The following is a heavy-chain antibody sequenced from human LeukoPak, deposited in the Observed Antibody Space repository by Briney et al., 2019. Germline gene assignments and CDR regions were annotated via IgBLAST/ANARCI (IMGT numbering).Heavy chain of an antibody. V-gene: IGHV1-3*01. CDR3: ARGVGYCSGGSCLRDLDY. J-gene: IGHJ4*02. CDR1: GYTFTSYA. Sequence: GASVKVSCKASGYTFTSYAMHWVRQAPGQRLEWMGWINAGNGNTKYSQKFQGRVTITRDTSASTAYMELSSLGSEDTAVYYCARGVGYCSGGSCLRDLDYWGQGTLVTVSS. D-gene: IGHD2-15*01. CDR2: INAGNGNT.